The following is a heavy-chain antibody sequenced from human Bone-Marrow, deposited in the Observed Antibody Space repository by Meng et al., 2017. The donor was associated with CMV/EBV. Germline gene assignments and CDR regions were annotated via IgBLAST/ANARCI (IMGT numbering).Heavy chain of an antibody. CDR3: ARGGLYDILTGYGRGVGLMDV. CDR2: ISSSGSTI. Sequence: GESLKISCAASGFTFSSYEMNWVRQAPGKGLEWVSYISSSGSTIYYADSVKGRFTISRDNAKNSLYLQMNSLRAEDKAVYYCARGGLYDILTGYGRGVGLMDVWGQGTTVTVSS. V-gene: IGHV3-48*03. D-gene: IGHD3-9*01. CDR1: GFTFSSYE. J-gene: IGHJ6*02.